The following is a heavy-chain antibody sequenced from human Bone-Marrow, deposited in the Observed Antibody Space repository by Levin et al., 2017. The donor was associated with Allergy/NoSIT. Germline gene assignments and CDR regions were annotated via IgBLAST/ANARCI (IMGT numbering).Heavy chain of an antibody. CDR3: ARADLTTVLGFSLDY. Sequence: GGSLRLSCAASGFTFSSYAMHWVRQAPGKGLEWVAVISYDGSNKYYADSVKGRFTISRDNSKNTLYLQMNSLRAEDTAVYYCARADLTTVLGFSLDYWGQGTLVTVSS. J-gene: IGHJ4*02. CDR2: ISYDGSNK. CDR1: GFTFSSYA. V-gene: IGHV3-30-3*01. D-gene: IGHD4-17*01.